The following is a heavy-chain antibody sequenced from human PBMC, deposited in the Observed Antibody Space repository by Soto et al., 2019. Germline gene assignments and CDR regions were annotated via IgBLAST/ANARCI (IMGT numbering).Heavy chain of an antibody. CDR3: ARRTYYSGMDV. CDR1: GFTFSDYY. V-gene: IGHV3-11*05. CDR2: IGTYSTYT. J-gene: IGHJ6*02. Sequence: QAQLVESGGGLVKPGGSLRLSCAASGFTFSDYYITWIRQAPGRGLEWVSYIGTYSTYTDFADSVKGRFTISRDNAKNSVYLQTNSVRADDTAVYYCARRTYYSGMDVWGQGTTVTVSS.